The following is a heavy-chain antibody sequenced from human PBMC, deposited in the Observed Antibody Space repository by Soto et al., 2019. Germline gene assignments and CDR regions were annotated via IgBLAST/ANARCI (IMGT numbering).Heavy chain of an antibody. CDR1: GYTFTSCS. Sequence: ASVKVSGKASGYTFTSCSMHWVRQAPGQGLEWMGIINPSSGRTSYAQNFQGRVTMTSDTSTSIVYMEMSSLKSEDTAVYYCARDHNFGFILYAMDVWGQGTTVTVSS. V-gene: IGHV1-46*01. CDR2: INPSSGRT. CDR3: ARDHNFGFILYAMDV. D-gene: IGHD2-15*01. J-gene: IGHJ6*02.